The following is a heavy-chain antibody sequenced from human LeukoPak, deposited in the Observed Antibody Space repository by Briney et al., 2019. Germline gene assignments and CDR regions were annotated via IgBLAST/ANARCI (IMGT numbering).Heavy chain of an antibody. J-gene: IGHJ4*02. CDR3: ASTVHAYYYFDY. CDR1: GFTFSSYE. D-gene: IGHD1-26*01. CDR2: INSDGSST. V-gene: IGHV3-74*01. Sequence: GGSLRLSCAASGFTFSSYEMNWVRQAPGKGLVWVSRINSDGSSTTYADSVKGRFTISRDNAKNTLYLQMNSLRAEDTAVYYCASTVHAYYYFDYWGQGTLVTVSS.